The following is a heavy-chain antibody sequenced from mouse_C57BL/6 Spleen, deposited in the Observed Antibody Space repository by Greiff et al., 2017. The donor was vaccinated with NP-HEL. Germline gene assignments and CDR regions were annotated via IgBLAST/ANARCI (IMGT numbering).Heavy chain of an antibody. CDR3: AREGIITTVVATDYFDY. J-gene: IGHJ2*01. CDR1: GYAFSSYW. CDR2: IYPGDGDT. Sequence: VQLQQSGAELVKPGASVKISCKASGYAFSSYWMNWVKQRPGKGLEWIGQIYPGDGDTNYNGKFKGKATLTADKSSSTAYMQLSSLTSEDSAVYFCAREGIITTVVATDYFDYWGQGTTLTVSS. D-gene: IGHD1-1*01. V-gene: IGHV1-80*01.